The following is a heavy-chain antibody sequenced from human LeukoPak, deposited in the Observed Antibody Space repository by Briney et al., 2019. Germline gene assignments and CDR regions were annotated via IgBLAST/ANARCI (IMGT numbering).Heavy chain of an antibody. J-gene: IGHJ5*02. Sequence: ASVKVSCKASGYTFTTYYMHWVRQAPGQGLEWMGIINPSGGSTSYAQKFQGRVTMTRDMSTSTVYMELSSLRSDDTAVYYCATELLPHNWFDPGGQGTLVTVSA. V-gene: IGHV1-46*01. CDR1: GYTFTTYY. CDR2: INPSGGST. D-gene: IGHD1-26*01. CDR3: ATELLPHNWFDP.